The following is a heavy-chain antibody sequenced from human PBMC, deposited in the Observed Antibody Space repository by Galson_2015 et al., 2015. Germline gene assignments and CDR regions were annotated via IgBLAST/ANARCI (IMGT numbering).Heavy chain of an antibody. V-gene: IGHV4-39*01. CDR1: GGSISSSSYY. CDR2: IYYSGST. CDR3: ARHLNDFWSGYPDSYYYYGMDV. J-gene: IGHJ6*02. D-gene: IGHD3-3*01. Sequence: ETLSLTCTVSGGSISSSSYYWGWIRQPPGKGLEWIGSIYYSGSTYYNPSLKSRVTISVDTSKNQFSLKLSSVTAADTAVYYCARHLNDFWSGYPDSYYYYGMDVWAKGPRSPSP.